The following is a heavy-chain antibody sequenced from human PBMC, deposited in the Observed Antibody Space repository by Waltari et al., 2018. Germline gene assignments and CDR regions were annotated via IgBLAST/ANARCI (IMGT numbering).Heavy chain of an antibody. Sequence: QLVQSGAAVTKPGASVKVSCKASGYIFSTSGITWVRKAPGQGLEWMGWIYPYNGNTKYEQNFQGRVTMTTDTSTTTAYMEIRSLRSDDTAIYYCARDDVDSSNFGGFWGQGTLVTVSS. CDR1: GYIFSTSG. CDR3: ARDDVDSSNFGGF. V-gene: IGHV1-18*01. D-gene: IGHD6-13*01. J-gene: IGHJ4*02. CDR2: IYPYNGNT.